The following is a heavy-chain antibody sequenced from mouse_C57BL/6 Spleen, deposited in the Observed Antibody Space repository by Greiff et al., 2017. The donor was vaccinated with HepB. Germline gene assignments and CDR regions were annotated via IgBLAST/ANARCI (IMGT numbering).Heavy chain of an antibody. CDR1: GYTFTSYW. V-gene: IGHV1-69*01. CDR2: IDPSDSYT. Sequence: QVQLKQPGAELVMPGASVKLSCKASGYTFTSYWMHWVKQRPGQGLEWIGEIDPSDSYTNYNQKFKGKSTLTVDKSSSTAYMQLSSLTSEDSAVYYCARFGSHYFDYWGQGTTLTVSS. CDR3: ARFGSHYFDY. J-gene: IGHJ2*01.